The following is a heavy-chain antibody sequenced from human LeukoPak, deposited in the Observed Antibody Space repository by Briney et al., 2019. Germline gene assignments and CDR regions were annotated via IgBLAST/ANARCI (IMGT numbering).Heavy chain of an antibody. Sequence: GASVKVSCKASGYTFTSYGISWVRQAPGQGLEWMGWINPNSGGTNYAQKFQGRVTMTRDTSISTAYMELSRLRSDDTAVYYCARDDSSSSIFDYWGQGTLVTVSS. D-gene: IGHD6-6*01. CDR2: INPNSGGT. CDR3: ARDDSSSSIFDY. J-gene: IGHJ4*02. V-gene: IGHV1-2*02. CDR1: GYTFTSYG.